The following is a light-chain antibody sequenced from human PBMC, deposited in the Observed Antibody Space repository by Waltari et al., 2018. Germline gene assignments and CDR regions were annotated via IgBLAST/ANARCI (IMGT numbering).Light chain of an antibody. V-gene: IGLV2-23*02. CDR2: EVS. Sequence: QSALTQPASVSGSPGQSITISCTGTSSDVGSYNLVSWYQQHPGKAPKLMIYEVSTRPSGVSTRFSGSKSGNTASLTISGLQAEDEADYYCCSYAGSSTFNVVFGGGTKLTVL. CDR3: CSYAGSSTFNVV. CDR1: SSDVGSYNL. J-gene: IGLJ2*01.